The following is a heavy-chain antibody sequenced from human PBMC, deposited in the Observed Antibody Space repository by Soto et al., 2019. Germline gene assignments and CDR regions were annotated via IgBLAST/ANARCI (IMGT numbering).Heavy chain of an antibody. V-gene: IGHV4-61*01. CDR1: GGSVSSGSYY. CDR2: IYYSGST. J-gene: IGHJ4*02. CDR3: AREGYYDSSGLLAGGFLY. D-gene: IGHD3-22*01. Sequence: QVQLQESGPGLVKPSETLSLTCTVSGGSVSSGSYYWSWIRQPPGKGLEWIGYIYYSGSTNYNPSLKSRVTISVDTSKNQFSLKLSSVTAADTAVYYCAREGYYDSSGLLAGGFLYWGQGTLVTVSS.